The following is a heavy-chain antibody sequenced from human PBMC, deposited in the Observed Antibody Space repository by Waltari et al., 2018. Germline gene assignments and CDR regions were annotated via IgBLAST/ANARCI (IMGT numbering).Heavy chain of an antibody. Sequence: QVQLQQWGAGLLKPSETLSLTCAVYGGSFSGYYWSWIRQPPGKGLAWIGEINHSGSTNYNPSLKGRVTISVDTSKNQFSLKLSSVTAADTAVYYCASILLGYCTGGVCYSEYFDYWGQGTLVTVSS. J-gene: IGHJ4*02. CDR1: GGSFSGYY. V-gene: IGHV4-34*01. D-gene: IGHD2-8*02. CDR2: INHSGST. CDR3: ASILLGYCTGGVCYSEYFDY.